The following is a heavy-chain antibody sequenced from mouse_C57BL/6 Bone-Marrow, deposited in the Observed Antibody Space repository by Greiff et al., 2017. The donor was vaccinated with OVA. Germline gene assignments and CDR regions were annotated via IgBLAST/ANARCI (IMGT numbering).Heavy chain of an antibody. CDR1: GFTFSSYA. CDR3: TRDPYYYGSSYAMDY. CDR2: ISSGGDYI. Sequence: EVQLQESGEGLVKPGGSLKLSCAASGFTFSSYAMSWVRQTPEKRLEWVAYISSGGDYIYYADTVKGRFTISRDNARNTLYLQMSSLKSEDTAMYYCTRDPYYYGSSYAMDYWGQGTSVTVSS. V-gene: IGHV5-9-1*02. J-gene: IGHJ4*01. D-gene: IGHD1-1*01.